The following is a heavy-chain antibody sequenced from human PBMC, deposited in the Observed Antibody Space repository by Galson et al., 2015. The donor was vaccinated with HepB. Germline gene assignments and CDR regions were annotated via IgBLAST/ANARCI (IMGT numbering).Heavy chain of an antibody. Sequence: SLRLSCAVSGFTFNSYAMSWVRQAPGKGLEWVSAISGSGSSTYYAVSVNGRFTISRDNSKNTLYLQMNSLTAEDTALYYCAKDRWGGSGSYSDYWGQGTLVTVSS. D-gene: IGHD3-10*01. CDR3: AKDRWGGSGSYSDY. V-gene: IGHV3-23*01. CDR1: GFTFNSYA. J-gene: IGHJ4*02. CDR2: ISGSGSST.